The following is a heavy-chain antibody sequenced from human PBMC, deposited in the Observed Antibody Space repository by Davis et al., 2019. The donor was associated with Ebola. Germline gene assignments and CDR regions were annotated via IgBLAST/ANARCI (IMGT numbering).Heavy chain of an antibody. D-gene: IGHD4-17*01. CDR1: GASISSSY. Sequence: PSETLSLTCTVSGASISSSYWSWIRQPPGKGLEWIGTVYYSAAAWYNTSLQSRVLISIDTSRNQFSLEVNSMTAADTAVYYCARRVGDYRHFGGYYLDHWGQGILVTVSS. CDR3: ARRVGDYRHFGGYYLDH. V-gene: IGHV4-39*01. CDR2: VYYSAAA. J-gene: IGHJ4*02.